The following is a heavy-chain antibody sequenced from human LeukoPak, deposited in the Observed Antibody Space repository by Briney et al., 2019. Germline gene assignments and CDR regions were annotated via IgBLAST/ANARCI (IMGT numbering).Heavy chain of an antibody. CDR2: IYYSGST. Sequence: SETLSLTCTVSGGSISSYYWSWIRQPPGKGLEWIGYIYYSGSTNYNPSLKSRVTISVDTSKNQFSLKLSSVTAADTAVYYCARAARLKLGLDYWGQGTLVTVSS. D-gene: IGHD7-27*01. CDR1: GGSISSYY. CDR3: ARAARLKLGLDY. V-gene: IGHV4-59*01. J-gene: IGHJ4*02.